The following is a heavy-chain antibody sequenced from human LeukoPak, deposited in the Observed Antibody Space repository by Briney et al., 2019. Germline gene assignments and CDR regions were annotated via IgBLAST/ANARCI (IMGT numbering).Heavy chain of an antibody. Sequence: PSETLSLTCTVSGGSISSSSYYWGWIRQPPGKGLEWFGSIYYSGSTYYNPSLKSRVTISVDTSKNQFSLKLTSVTAADTAVYYCARVTYYYDTSGPNGYFDLWGRGTLVTVSS. J-gene: IGHJ2*01. V-gene: IGHV4-39*07. D-gene: IGHD3-22*01. CDR1: GGSISSSSYY. CDR3: ARVTYYYDTSGPNGYFDL. CDR2: IYYSGST.